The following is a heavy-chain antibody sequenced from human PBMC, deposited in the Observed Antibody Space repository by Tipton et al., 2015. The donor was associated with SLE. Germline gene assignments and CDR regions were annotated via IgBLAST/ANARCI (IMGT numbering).Heavy chain of an antibody. CDR1: GFTFSAYA. CDR3: AAALLVQFGD. D-gene: IGHD2-15*01. J-gene: IGHJ4*02. Sequence: SLRLSCAASGFTFSAYAMHWVRQAPGKGLEWVAIISYDGGNKYYADSVKGRFTISRDNSKNTPYLQMNSLRTEDTAVYFCAAALLVQFGDWGQGTLVTVSS. CDR2: ISYDGGNK. V-gene: IGHV3-30*04.